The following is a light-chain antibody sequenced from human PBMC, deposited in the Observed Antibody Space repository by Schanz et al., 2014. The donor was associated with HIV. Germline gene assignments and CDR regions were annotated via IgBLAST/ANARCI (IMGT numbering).Light chain of an antibody. CDR1: SSDVGGYNY. CDR2: DVS. J-gene: IGLJ1*01. Sequence: QSALTQPASVSGSPGQSITISCTGTSSDVGGYNYVSWYQQHPGKAPKLMIYDVSNRPSGVSNRFSGSKSGNTASLTISGLQAEDEADYFCAAWDDSLSGFYVFGTGTKLTVL. V-gene: IGLV2-14*03. CDR3: AAWDDSLSGFYV.